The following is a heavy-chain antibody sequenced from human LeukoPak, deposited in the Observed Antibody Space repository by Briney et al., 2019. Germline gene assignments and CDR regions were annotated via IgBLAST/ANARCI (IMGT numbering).Heavy chain of an antibody. Sequence: GGSLRLSCAASGFTFSSYGMHWVRQAPGKGLEWVAVIWYDGNNKYYADSVKGRFTISRDNSKNTLYLQMNGLRAEDTAVYYCARTYTGIAAAGTVTTDDFDYWGQGTLVTVSS. D-gene: IGHD6-13*01. J-gene: IGHJ4*02. CDR3: ARTYTGIAAAGTVTTDDFDY. CDR2: IWYDGNNK. V-gene: IGHV3-33*01. CDR1: GFTFSSYG.